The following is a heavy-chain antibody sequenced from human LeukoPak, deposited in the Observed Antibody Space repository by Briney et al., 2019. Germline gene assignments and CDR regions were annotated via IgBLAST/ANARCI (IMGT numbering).Heavy chain of an antibody. V-gene: IGHV3-23*01. CDR3: ARVPDYYDSSGYSDY. J-gene: IGHJ4*02. D-gene: IGHD3-22*01. CDR1: GFTFSSYA. Sequence: GGSLRLSCAASGFTFSSYAMSWVRQAPGKGLEWVSVMGGSDGRIYYADSVKGRFTISRDNSKNSLYLQMNSLRAEDTAVYYCARVPDYYDSSGYSDYWGQGTLVTVSS. CDR2: MGGSDGRI.